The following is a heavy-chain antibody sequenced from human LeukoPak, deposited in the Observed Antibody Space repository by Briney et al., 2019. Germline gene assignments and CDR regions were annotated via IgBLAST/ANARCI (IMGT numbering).Heavy chain of an antibody. V-gene: IGHV3-48*01. CDR1: GFTFGSYS. J-gene: IGHJ5*02. CDR2: ISSSSSTI. CDR3: AREHCSSTSCPKLNWFDP. D-gene: IGHD2-2*01. Sequence: PGGSLRLSCAASGFTFGSYSMNWVRQAPGKGLEWVSYISSSSSTIYYADSVKGRFTISRDNAKNSLYLQMNSLRAEDTAVYYCAREHCSSTSCPKLNWFDPWGQGTLVTVSS.